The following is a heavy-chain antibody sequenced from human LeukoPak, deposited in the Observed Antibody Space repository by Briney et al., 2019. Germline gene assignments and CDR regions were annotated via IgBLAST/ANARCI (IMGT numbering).Heavy chain of an antibody. CDR3: VTEEADHGNNSWFVS. J-gene: IGHJ5*01. D-gene: IGHD4-23*01. V-gene: IGHV3-48*04. Sequence: GGSLSLFCAASASPFSTYSMQCVRQAPGKGLEWVSYISSSAGTIYYADSVRGRFTISRDNAKNSLYLQMNRLRAEDTVVYDCVTEEADHGNNSWFVSWGQGTLVTVSS. CDR1: ASPFSTYS. CDR2: ISSSAGTI.